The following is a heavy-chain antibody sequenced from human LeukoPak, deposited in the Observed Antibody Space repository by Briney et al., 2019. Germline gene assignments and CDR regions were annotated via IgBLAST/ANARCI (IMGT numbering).Heavy chain of an antibody. CDR3: AKDPGWELQRNWFDP. V-gene: IGHV3-23*01. CDR1: GFTFSSYA. Sequence: GGSLRLSCAASGFTFSSYAMSWVRQAPGKGLEWVSAISGSGGSTYYADSVKGRFTISRDNSKNTLYLQMNSLRAEDTAVYYCAKDPGWELQRNWFDPWGQGALVTVSS. D-gene: IGHD1-26*01. J-gene: IGHJ5*02. CDR2: ISGSGGST.